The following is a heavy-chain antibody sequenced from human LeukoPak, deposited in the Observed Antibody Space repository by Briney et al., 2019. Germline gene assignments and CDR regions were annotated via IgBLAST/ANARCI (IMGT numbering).Heavy chain of an antibody. CDR2: ISSSSSYI. Sequence: GGSLRLSCAASGFTFSSYSMNWVRQAPGKGLEWVSSISSSSSYIYYADSVKGRFTISRDNAKNSLYLQMNSLRAEDTAVYYCARQHPEPWNYMDIWGKGTTVTVSS. CDR1: GFTFSSYS. J-gene: IGHJ6*03. V-gene: IGHV3-21*01. CDR3: ARQHPEPWNYMDI. D-gene: IGHD6-13*01.